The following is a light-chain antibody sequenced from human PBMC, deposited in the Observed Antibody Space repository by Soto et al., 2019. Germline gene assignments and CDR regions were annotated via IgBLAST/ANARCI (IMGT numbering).Light chain of an antibody. V-gene: IGLV2-8*01. CDR1: SSDVGGYNY. J-gene: IGLJ2*01. Sequence: QSVLTQPPSASGSPGQSVTISCTGTSSDVGGYNYVSWYQQHPGKAPKLMIYEVSKRPSGVPDRFSGSKSGNTASLTVSGLQAEDEADYYRSSYAGSNNLVFGGGIKVTVL. CDR3: SSYAGSNNLV. CDR2: EVS.